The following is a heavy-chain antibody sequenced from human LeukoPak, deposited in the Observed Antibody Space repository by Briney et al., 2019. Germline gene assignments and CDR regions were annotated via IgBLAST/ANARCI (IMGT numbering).Heavy chain of an antibody. J-gene: IGHJ4*02. V-gene: IGHV1-18*03. Sequence: ASVKVSCKASGYTFTSYGISWVRQAPGQGLEWMGWISAYNSNTNYAQKLQGRVTMTTDTSTSTAYMELRSPRSEDMAVYYCATPRERFGELDYWGQGTLVTVSS. D-gene: IGHD3-10*01. CDR2: ISAYNSNT. CDR1: GYTFTSYG. CDR3: ATPRERFGELDY.